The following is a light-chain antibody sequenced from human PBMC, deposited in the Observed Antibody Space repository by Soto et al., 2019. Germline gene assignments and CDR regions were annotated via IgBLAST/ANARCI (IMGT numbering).Light chain of an antibody. J-gene: IGKJ1*01. Sequence: EIVMTQSPATLSVSPGERATLSCSASQSVSSNLAWYQQKPGQAHRLLIYGASTRATGIPARFSGSGSGTEFTLTISSLQSEDFVVYYCQQYNNWPMTVGQGTKVEIK. CDR1: QSVSSN. V-gene: IGKV3-15*01. CDR2: GAS. CDR3: QQYNNWPMT.